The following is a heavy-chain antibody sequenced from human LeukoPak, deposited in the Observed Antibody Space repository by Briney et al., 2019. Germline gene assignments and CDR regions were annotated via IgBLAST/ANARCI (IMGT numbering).Heavy chain of an antibody. D-gene: IGHD6-6*01. CDR1: GFPFSIYA. CDR2: ISGSGGST. V-gene: IGHV3-23*01. Sequence: GGSLRLFCAASGFPFSIYAMSCVRQAPGKAVVWVSAISGSGGSTYCADSVKGRFTISRDYSKNTLYLQMNSLRAEDTAVYYCAKVEAARPGGHLVGWGQGTLVTVSS. J-gene: IGHJ4*02. CDR3: AKVEAARPGGHLVG.